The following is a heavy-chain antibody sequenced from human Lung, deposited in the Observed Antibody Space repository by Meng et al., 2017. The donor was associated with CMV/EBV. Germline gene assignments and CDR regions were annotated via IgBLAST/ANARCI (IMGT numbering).Heavy chain of an antibody. V-gene: IGHV4-59*01. CDR1: GGSISSYY. CDR2: TYYSGST. CDR3: ARDNPNSGIDY. D-gene: IGHD1-26*01. Sequence: LXCTVSGGSISSYYWSWIRQPPGKGLEWIGYTYYSGSTNYNPSLKSRVTISVDTSKNQFSLKLSSVTAADTAVYYCARDNPNSGIDYWGQGTLVTVSS. J-gene: IGHJ4*02.